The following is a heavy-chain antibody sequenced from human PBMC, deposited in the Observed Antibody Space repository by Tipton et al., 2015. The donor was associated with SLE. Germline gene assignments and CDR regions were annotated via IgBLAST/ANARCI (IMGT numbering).Heavy chain of an antibody. D-gene: IGHD3-22*01. Sequence: TLSLTCTVSHDSVNSNIYSWGWIRQPPGEGLEWIGSLSDTGNTKYNPSLSSRVTISVDTSNNQFSLNLTSVTAADTAVYYCARVEGAYDQFYLDYWGQGTLVAVSS. CDR2: LSDTGNT. J-gene: IGHJ4*02. CDR1: HDSVNSNIYS. V-gene: IGHV4-61*01. CDR3: ARVEGAYDQFYLDY.